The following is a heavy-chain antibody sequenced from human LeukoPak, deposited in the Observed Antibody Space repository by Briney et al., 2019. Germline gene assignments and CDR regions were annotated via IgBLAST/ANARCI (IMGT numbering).Heavy chain of an antibody. D-gene: IGHD6-13*01. V-gene: IGHV1-8*03. J-gene: IGHJ5*02. CDR2: MNPNSGNT. Sequence: PKASVKVSCKASGYTFTSYDINWVRQATGQGLEWMGWMNPNSGNTGYAQKFQGRVTITRNTSISTAYMELSSLRSEDTAVYYCARVLAAAGTDWFDPWGQGTLVTVSS. CDR3: ARVLAAAGTDWFDP. CDR1: GYTFTSYD.